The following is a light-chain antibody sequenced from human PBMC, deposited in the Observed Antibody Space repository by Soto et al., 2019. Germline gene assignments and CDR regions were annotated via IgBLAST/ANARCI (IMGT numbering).Light chain of an antibody. CDR1: RSVSISY. J-gene: IGKJ4*01. Sequence: EIVLTQSPGTLSLSPGERATLSCRASRSVSISYLAWYQQKPGQAPRLLIYGASIRATGIPDRFSGSGSGTDFTLTISRLEPEDFAVYYCQQYGSSPLTFGGGTKVEIK. V-gene: IGKV3-20*01. CDR3: QQYGSSPLT. CDR2: GAS.